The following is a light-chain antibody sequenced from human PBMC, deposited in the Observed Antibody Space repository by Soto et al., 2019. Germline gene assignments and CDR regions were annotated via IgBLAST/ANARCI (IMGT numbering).Light chain of an antibody. CDR2: DAS. CDR3: QQRSNWWT. V-gene: IGKV3-11*01. CDR1: QSVSSY. J-gene: IGKJ5*01. Sequence: EIVLTQSPATVSLSPGEGATLSCGASQSVSSYLAWYQQKPGQAPRLLIYDASNRATGIPARFSGSGSGTDFTLTISSLEPEDFAVYYCQQRSNWWTFGQGTRLEIK.